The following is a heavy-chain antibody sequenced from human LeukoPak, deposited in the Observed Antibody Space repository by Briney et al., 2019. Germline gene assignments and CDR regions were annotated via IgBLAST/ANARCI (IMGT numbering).Heavy chain of an antibody. CDR2: IYSGGST. V-gene: IGHV3-53*01. Sequence: PGGSLRLSCAASGFTVSSNYMSWVRQAPGKGLEWVSVIYSGGSTYYADSVKGRFTISRDNSKNTLYLQMNSLRAEDTAVYYCAREALDYYYMDVWGKGTTVTVPS. CDR1: GFTVSSNY. J-gene: IGHJ6*03. CDR3: AREALDYYYMDV.